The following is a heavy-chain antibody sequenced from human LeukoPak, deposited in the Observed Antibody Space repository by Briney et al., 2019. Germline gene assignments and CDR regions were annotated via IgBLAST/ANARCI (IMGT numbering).Heavy chain of an antibody. CDR3: ARGLRIVVVQG. Sequence: SETLSLTCTVSGGSISSSSYYWGWIRQPPGKGLEWIGSIYYSGSTYYNPSLKSRVTISVDTSKNQFSLKLSSVTAADTAVYYCARGLRIVVVQGWGRGTLVTVSS. CDR1: GGSISSSSYY. D-gene: IGHD2-15*01. J-gene: IGHJ4*02. V-gene: IGHV4-39*01. CDR2: IYYSGST.